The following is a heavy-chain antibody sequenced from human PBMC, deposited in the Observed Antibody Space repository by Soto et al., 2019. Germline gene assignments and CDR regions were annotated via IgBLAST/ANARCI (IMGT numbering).Heavy chain of an antibody. J-gene: IGHJ6*02. CDR1: GGSISSSSYY. CDR2: IYYSGST. D-gene: IGHD2-2*01. Sequence: SETLSLTCTVSGGSISSSSYYWGWIRQPPGKGLEWIGSIYYSGSTYYNPSLKSRVTISVDTSKNQFSLKLSSVTAADTAVYYCAIQAVPPGHSYYYGMDVWGQGTTVTVSS. V-gene: IGHV4-39*01. CDR3: AIQAVPPGHSYYYGMDV.